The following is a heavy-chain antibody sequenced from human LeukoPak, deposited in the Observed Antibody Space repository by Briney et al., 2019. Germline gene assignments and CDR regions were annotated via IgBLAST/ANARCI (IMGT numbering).Heavy chain of an antibody. Sequence: GGSLRLSCAVSGFTVSSNYMSWVRQAPGKGLEWVSAISGSGGSTYYADSVRGRFTISRDNSKNTLYLQMNSLRAEDTAVYYCAKGHDSSGYSTPFDYWGQGTLVTVSS. J-gene: IGHJ4*02. D-gene: IGHD3-22*01. CDR2: ISGSGGST. CDR3: AKGHDSSGYSTPFDY. CDR1: GFTVSSNY. V-gene: IGHV3-23*01.